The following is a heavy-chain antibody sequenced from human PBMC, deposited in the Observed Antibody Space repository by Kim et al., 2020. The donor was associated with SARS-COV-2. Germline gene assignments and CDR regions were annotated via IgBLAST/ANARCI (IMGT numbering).Heavy chain of an antibody. CDR3: AKESGSGSYYAWTYYYYGMGV. D-gene: IGHD3-10*01. CDR2: ISYDGSNK. J-gene: IGHJ6*02. V-gene: IGHV3-30*18. Sequence: GGSLRLSCAASGFTFSSYGMHWVRQAPGKGLEWVAVISYDGSNKYYADSVKGRFTISRDNSKNTMYLQMNSLRAEDTAVYYCAKESGSGSYYAWTYYYYGMGVWGQGTTATVSS. CDR1: GFTFSSYG.